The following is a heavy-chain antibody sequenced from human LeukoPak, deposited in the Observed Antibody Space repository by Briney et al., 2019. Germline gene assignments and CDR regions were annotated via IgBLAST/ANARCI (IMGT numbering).Heavy chain of an antibody. CDR2: ISAYNGNT. Sequence: GASVKVSCKASGYTFTSYGISWVRQAPGQGLEWMGWISAYNGNTNYAQKLQGRVTMTTDTSTSTAYLELRSLRSDDTAVYYCARKVYYYDSSGYRLYYFDYWGQGTLVTVSS. V-gene: IGHV1-18*01. J-gene: IGHJ4*02. D-gene: IGHD3-22*01. CDR1: GYTFTSYG. CDR3: ARKVYYYDSSGYRLYYFDY.